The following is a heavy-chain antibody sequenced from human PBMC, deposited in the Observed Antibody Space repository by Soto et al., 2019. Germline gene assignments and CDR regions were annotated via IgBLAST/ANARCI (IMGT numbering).Heavy chain of an antibody. Sequence: QVQLVESGGGVVQPGRSLRLSCAASGFTFSSYAMHWVRQAPGKGLEWVAVISYDGSNKYYADSVKGRFTISRDKSKNPLYREMNRLRAEDTAVYYCAREEPSGEGAYDYWGQGTLVTVSS. CDR3: AREEPSGEGAYDY. D-gene: IGHD1-26*01. J-gene: IGHJ4*02. V-gene: IGHV3-30-3*01. CDR1: GFTFSSYA. CDR2: ISYDGSNK.